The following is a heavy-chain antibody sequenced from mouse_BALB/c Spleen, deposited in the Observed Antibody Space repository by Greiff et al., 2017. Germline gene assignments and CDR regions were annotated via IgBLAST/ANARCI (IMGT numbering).Heavy chain of an antibody. V-gene: IGHV2-9*02. CDR1: GFSLTSYG. CDR2: IWAGGST. D-gene: IGHD2-3*01. CDR3: ARTYDGYYPWFAY. J-gene: IGHJ3*01. Sequence: VKLMESGPGLVAPSQSLSITCTVSGFSLTSYGVHWVRQPPGTGLEWLGVIWAGGSTNYNSALMSRLSISKDNSKSQVFLKMNSLQTDDTAMYYCARTYDGYYPWFAYWGQGTLVTVSA.